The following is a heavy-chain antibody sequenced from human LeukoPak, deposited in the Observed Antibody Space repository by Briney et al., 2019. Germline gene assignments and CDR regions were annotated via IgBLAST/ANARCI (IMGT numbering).Heavy chain of an antibody. CDR1: GYTFTSYA. V-gene: IGHV1-18*01. CDR3: ARDPLSSTWSPYYFTLDA. J-gene: IGHJ6*02. D-gene: IGHD6-13*01. CDR2: ISAYDGST. Sequence: ASVTVSCKASGYTFTSYAINWVRQAPGQGLEWMGWISAYDGSTISAQDLQGRVTMTTDTSTTTAYMELTRLRSDDTAVYYCARDPLSSTWSPYYFTLDAWGQGTTVIVSS.